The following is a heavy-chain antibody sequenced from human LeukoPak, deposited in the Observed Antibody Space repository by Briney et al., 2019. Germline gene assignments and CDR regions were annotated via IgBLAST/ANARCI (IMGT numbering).Heavy chain of an antibody. Sequence: PGGSLRLSCAASGFTFSTYGIHWVRQAPGKGLEWVAFIRYDGSNKYYADSVKGQFTISRDNSKNTLYLQMNSLRAEDTAVYYCAKDIHPYYDSSGWCYFDYWGQGTLVTVSS. V-gene: IGHV3-30*02. J-gene: IGHJ4*02. CDR3: AKDIHPYYDSSGWCYFDY. CDR2: IRYDGSNK. D-gene: IGHD3-22*01. CDR1: GFTFSTYG.